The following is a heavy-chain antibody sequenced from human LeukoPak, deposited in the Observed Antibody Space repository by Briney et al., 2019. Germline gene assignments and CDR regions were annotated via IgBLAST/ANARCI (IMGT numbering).Heavy chain of an antibody. CDR3: ARGESFAFDV. J-gene: IGHJ3*01. CDR1: GFTFSNYV. V-gene: IGHV3-23*01. CDR2: LSRAGDRT. Sequence: PAGYLRLYCAASGFTFSNYVMHWVRKAPGKGLEWVSSLSRAGDRTYYEDSVKGRFTISRDNSRNTMYLQMNSLRAEDTAVYYCARGESFAFDVWGQGTMVTVSS.